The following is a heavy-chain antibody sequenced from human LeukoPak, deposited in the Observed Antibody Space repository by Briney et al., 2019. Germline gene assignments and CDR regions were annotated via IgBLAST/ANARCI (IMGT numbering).Heavy chain of an antibody. CDR2: IRRRAYGGAA. CDR3: SRNGLVDIDY. Sequence: GGSLRLSCTTSGIAFDDFALSWVRQPAGKGLEWVGFIRRRAYGGAAEYAASVKGRFIISRDDSKGIAYLQMNSLKTEGTAVYYCSRNGLVDIDYWGQGSRVIVSP. CDR1: GIAFDDFA. J-gene: IGHJ4*02. V-gene: IGHV3-49*04.